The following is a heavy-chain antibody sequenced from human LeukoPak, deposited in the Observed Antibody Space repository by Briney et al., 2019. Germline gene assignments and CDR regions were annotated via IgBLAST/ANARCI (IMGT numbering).Heavy chain of an antibody. CDR2: IVVGSGNT. CDR1: GFTFTSSA. CDR3: AAEAAYYYDSRDAFDV. D-gene: IGHD3-22*01. Sequence: PVKVSCKASGFTFTSSAVQWVRQARGQRLEWIGWIVVGSGNTNYAQKFQERVTITRDMSTSLVYMELSSLRSEDTAVYYCAAEAAYYYDSRDAFDVWGQGTMVTVSS. J-gene: IGHJ3*01. V-gene: IGHV1-58*01.